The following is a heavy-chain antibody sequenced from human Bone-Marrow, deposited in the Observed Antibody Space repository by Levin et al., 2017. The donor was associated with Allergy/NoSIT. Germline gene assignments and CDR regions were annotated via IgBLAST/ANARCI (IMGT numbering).Heavy chain of an antibody. Sequence: KLGESLKISCEASGFSFFFYNMNWVRQAPGKGLEWVSSISGDSEYRYYADSVKGRFTISRDNAKDSLYLQMNSLRAEDTAVYYCAYGAGSYGPLFWGQGTLVTVSS. V-gene: IGHV3-21*01. CDR1: GFSFFFYN. CDR3: AYGAGSYGPLF. CDR2: ISGDSEYR. D-gene: IGHD3-10*01. J-gene: IGHJ4*02.